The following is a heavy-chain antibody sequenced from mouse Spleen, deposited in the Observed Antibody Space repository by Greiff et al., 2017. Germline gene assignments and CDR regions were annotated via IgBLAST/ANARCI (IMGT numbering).Heavy chain of an antibody. D-gene: IGHD3-2*02. V-gene: IGHV7-3*01. CDR3: ARYVDDSSGHYAMDY. J-gene: IGHJ4*01. Sequence: EVQLVESGGGLVQPGGSLSLSCAASGFTFTDYYMSWVRQPPGKALEWLGFIRNKANGYTTEYSASVKGRFTISRDNSQSILYLQMNALRAEDSATYYCARYVDDSSGHYAMDYWGQGTSVTVSS. CDR2: IRNKANGYTT. CDR1: GFTFTDYY.